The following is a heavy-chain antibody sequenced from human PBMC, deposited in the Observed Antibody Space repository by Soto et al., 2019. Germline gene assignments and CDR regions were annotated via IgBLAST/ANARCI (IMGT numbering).Heavy chain of an antibody. CDR2: MNPNSGHT. CDR1: GYTFTSHD. Sequence: ASVKVSCKASGYTFTSHDINWMRQTTGQGLEWMGWMNPNSGHTNYAQKFQGRVTMTRDTSISTAYMELTNLRSEDTAIYYCASDMSPNWGQGTLVTVSS. V-gene: IGHV1-8*01. CDR3: ASDMSPN. D-gene: IGHD3-9*01. J-gene: IGHJ4*02.